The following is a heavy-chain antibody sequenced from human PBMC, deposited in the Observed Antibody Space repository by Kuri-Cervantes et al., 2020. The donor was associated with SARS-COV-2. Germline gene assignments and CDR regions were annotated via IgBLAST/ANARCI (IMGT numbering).Heavy chain of an antibody. CDR3: AKMWGSGAIAAAGYDY. CDR1: GFTFSHYG. J-gene: IGHJ4*02. D-gene: IGHD6-13*01. CDR2: ISYDAYNK. V-gene: IGHV3-30*18. Sequence: GGSLRLSCAASGFTFSHYGMHWVRQAPGKGLEWVAVISYDAYNKYHADSVKGRFTISRDSSKSTLYLQMNSLRTDDTAVYYCAKMWGSGAIAAAGYDYWGQGTLVPSPQ.